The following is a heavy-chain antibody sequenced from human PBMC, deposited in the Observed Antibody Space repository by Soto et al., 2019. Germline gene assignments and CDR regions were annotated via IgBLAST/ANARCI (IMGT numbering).Heavy chain of an antibody. CDR2: ISGSGGST. V-gene: IGHV3-23*01. D-gene: IGHD3-16*01. CDR3: AMSYYDYSDAFAI. Sequence: GGSLTVTCAAAGFTSNCYSMSWERQVPGKGLEWRSAISGSGGSTYYADAVKGRSTISRDNSKNTLYLQMNSLRAEDTAVYYCAMSYYDYSDAFAIWGQGTMLTVS. J-gene: IGHJ3*02. CDR1: GFTSNCYS.